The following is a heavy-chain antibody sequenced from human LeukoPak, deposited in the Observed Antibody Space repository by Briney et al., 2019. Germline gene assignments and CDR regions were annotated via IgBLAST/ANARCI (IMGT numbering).Heavy chain of an antibody. CDR2: INHSGST. Sequence: PSETLSLTCAVYGGSFSGYYWSWIRQPPGKGLEWIGEINHSGSTNYNPSLKSRVTISVDTSKNQFSLKLSSVTAADTAVYYCAIDMVRGANDYWGQGTLVTVSS. CDR1: GGSFSGYY. J-gene: IGHJ4*02. V-gene: IGHV4-34*01. D-gene: IGHD3-10*01. CDR3: AIDMVRGANDY.